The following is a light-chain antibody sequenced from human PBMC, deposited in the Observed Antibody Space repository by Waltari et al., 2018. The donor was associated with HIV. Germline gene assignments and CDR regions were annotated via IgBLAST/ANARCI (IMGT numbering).Light chain of an antibody. V-gene: IGLV2-14*01. Sequence: QSGLTQPASVSGSLGQSITISCFASSAAFSLHNHVSWYQTHPDKAPQLVIYDDNIRPSEIPCRFSASKSGNTASLTISGLQVDDEADYYCSSYMNSGTLVFGGGTKVTVL. CDR1: SAAFSLHNH. CDR3: SSYMNSGTLV. CDR2: DDN. J-gene: IGLJ3*02.